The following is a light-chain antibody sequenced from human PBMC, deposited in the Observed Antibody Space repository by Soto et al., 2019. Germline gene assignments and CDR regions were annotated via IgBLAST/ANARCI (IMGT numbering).Light chain of an antibody. CDR2: AAS. CDR1: QSVSNY. CDR3: QQSYTTPF. J-gene: IGKJ4*01. Sequence: EIVLTQSPATLSLSPGERATLSCRASQSVSNYLAWYQQKPGQAPRLLIYAASNRATGIPARFSGSGSGTDFTLTISSLEPEDFAVYYCQQSYTTPFFGGGTKVEIK. V-gene: IGKV3-11*01.